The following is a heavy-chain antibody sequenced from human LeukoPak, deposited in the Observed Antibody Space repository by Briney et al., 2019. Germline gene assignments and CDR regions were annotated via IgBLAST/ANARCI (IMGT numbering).Heavy chain of an antibody. D-gene: IGHD3-22*01. CDR1: RFTFSNYA. V-gene: IGHV3-23*01. Sequence: GGSLRLSCAVSRFTFSNYAMSWVSQAPGKGLEWVSTISGSGGSRYYADSVKGRFTISRDTSKNTLYLQMNTLRVEDTALYYCAKDPLADTSGYKYWGCFDYWGQGTLVTVSS. CDR2: ISGSGGSR. CDR3: AKDPLADTSGYKYWGCFDY. J-gene: IGHJ4*02.